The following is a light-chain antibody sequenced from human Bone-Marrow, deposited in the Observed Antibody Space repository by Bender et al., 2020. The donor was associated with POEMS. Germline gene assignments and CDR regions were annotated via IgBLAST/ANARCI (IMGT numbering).Light chain of an antibody. CDR1: SIGRNP. J-gene: IGLJ3*02. CDR2: ADD. CDR3: STWDDRLNAWL. V-gene: IGLV1-44*01. Sequence: QSVLTQPPSSSGTPGQRATISCSAGSIGRNPINWYQQLPGTAPRLVIYADDRRPSGVPNRFSASKSGCSASLAISGLQSEDAADYYCSTWDDRLNAWLFGGGTKLTVL.